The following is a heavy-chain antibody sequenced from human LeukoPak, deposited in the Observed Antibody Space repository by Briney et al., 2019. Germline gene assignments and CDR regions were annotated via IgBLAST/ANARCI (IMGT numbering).Heavy chain of an antibody. CDR3: ARGFGITMVRGVIRSANWFDP. CDR1: GGSFSGYY. J-gene: IGHJ5*02. CDR2: INHSGST. Sequence: QPSETLSLTCAVYGGSFSGYYWSWIRQPPGKGLEWIGEINHSGSTNYNPSLKSRVTISVDASKNQFSLKLSSVTAADTAVYYCARGFGITMVRGVIRSANWFDPWGQGTLVTVSS. V-gene: IGHV4-34*01. D-gene: IGHD3-10*01.